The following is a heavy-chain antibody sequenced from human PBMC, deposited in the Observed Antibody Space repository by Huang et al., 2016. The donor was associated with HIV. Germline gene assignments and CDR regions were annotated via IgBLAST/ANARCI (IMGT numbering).Heavy chain of an antibody. Sequence: QVQLQESGPGLVKPSQTLSLTCTVSGGSVSSDGYYWSWIRQPPGKGLEGIGYIYHSWITDYNPSLKSRVTMSIDTSKNQFSLHLSSVTAADTAVYYCARYRSRGGFGNYFGYWGQGTLVTVSS. V-gene: IGHV4-30-4*08. CDR1: GGSVSSDGYY. CDR3: ARYRSRGGFGNYFGY. J-gene: IGHJ4*02. CDR2: IYHSWIT. D-gene: IGHD3-10*01.